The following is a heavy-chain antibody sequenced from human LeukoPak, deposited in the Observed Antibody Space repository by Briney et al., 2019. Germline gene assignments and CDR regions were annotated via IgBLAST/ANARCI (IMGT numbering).Heavy chain of an antibody. Sequence: SDTLSLTCSVSGFSISSGYYWGWIRQPPGKGLEWIGSIYHSGSTYYNPSLKSRVTISVDTSKNQFSLKMSSVTAADTAVYFCARGGPPGYYYDYYMDVWGKGTTVTISS. CDR3: ARGGPPGYYYDYYMDV. CDR1: GFSISSGYY. J-gene: IGHJ6*03. V-gene: IGHV4-38-2*02. CDR2: IYHSGST.